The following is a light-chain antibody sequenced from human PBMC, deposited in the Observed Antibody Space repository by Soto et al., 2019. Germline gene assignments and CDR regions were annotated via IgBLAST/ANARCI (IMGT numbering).Light chain of an antibody. CDR2: GNT. Sequence: QSVLTQPTSVSGAPGQRVTISCTGSSANIGTGFDVHWYQQLPGTAPRLLIYGNTNRPSGVPDRFSGSKSGTSASLAITGLQAEDEADYYCQSYDSSLSASVFGSGTKVTVL. J-gene: IGLJ1*01. CDR3: QSYDSSLSASV. CDR1: SANIGTGFD. V-gene: IGLV1-40*01.